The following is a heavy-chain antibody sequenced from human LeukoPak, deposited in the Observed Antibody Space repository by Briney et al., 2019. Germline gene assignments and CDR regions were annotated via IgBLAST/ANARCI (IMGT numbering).Heavy chain of an antibody. Sequence: GGSLRLSCAASGFTFSDYYMTWIRQAPGKGLEWVSYITSSSGYTNHADSVKGRFTISRDNAKNSLYLQMNSLRAEDTAVYYCARSSGGSWGDLDYWGQGALVTVSS. J-gene: IGHJ4*02. CDR3: ARSSGGSWGDLDY. CDR2: ITSSSGYT. V-gene: IGHV3-11*03. CDR1: GFTFSDYY. D-gene: IGHD2-15*01.